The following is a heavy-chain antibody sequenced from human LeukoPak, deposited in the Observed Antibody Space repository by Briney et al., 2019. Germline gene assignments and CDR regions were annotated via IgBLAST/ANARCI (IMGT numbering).Heavy chain of an antibody. Sequence: GGSLRLSCAASGFTFSSYGMSWVRQAPGKGLEWVSAISGSGGSTYYADSVKGRFTISRDNSKNTLYPQMNSLRAEYTAVYYCAKDLDPYYYGSGSYRALYFDYWGQGTLVTVSS. J-gene: IGHJ4*02. CDR1: GFTFSSYG. CDR3: AKDLDPYYYGSGSYRALYFDY. V-gene: IGHV3-23*01. CDR2: ISGSGGST. D-gene: IGHD3-10*01.